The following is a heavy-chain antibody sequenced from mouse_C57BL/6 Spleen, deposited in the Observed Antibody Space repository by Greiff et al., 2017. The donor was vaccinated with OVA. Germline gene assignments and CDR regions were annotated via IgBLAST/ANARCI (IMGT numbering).Heavy chain of an antibody. V-gene: IGHV1-64*01. CDR2: IHPNSGST. Sequence: VQLQQPGAELVKPGASVKLSCKASGYTFTSYWMHWVKQRPGQGLEWIGMIHPNSGSTNYNEKFKSKATLTVDKSSSTAYMQLSSLTSEDSAVYYCARMVTTRDAMDYWGQGTSVTVSS. D-gene: IGHD2-2*01. J-gene: IGHJ4*01. CDR1: GYTFTSYW. CDR3: ARMVTTRDAMDY.